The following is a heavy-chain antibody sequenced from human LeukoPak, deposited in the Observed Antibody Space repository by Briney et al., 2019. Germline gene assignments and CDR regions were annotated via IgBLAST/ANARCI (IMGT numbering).Heavy chain of an antibody. CDR2: INHSGST. D-gene: IGHD1-26*01. CDR1: GGSFSGYY. CDR3: ARSIVGANWFDP. J-gene: IGHJ5*02. V-gene: IGHV4-34*01. Sequence: SETLSLTCAVYGGSFSGYYWSWIPQPPGKGLEWIGEINHSGSTNYNPSLKSRVTISVDTSKNQFSLKLSSVTAADTAVYYCARSIVGANWFDPWGQGTLVTVSS.